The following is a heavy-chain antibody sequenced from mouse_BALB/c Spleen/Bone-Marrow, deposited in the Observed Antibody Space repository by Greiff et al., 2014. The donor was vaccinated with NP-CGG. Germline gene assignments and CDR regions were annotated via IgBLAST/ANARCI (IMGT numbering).Heavy chain of an antibody. J-gene: IGHJ3*01. Sequence: EVQLVESGGDLVKPGGSLKLSCAASGFTFSSYGMSWVRRTPDKRLEWVATISSGGSYTYYPDSVKGRFTISRDNAKNTLYLQMSSLKSEDTAMYYCARQDYDWFAYWGQGTLVTVSA. CDR3: ARQDYDWFAY. CDR1: GFTFSSYG. CDR2: ISSGGSYT. D-gene: IGHD2-4*01. V-gene: IGHV5-6*01.